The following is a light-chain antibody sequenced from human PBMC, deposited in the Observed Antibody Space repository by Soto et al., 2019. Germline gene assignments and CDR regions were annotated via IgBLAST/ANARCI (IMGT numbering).Light chain of an antibody. Sequence: EIVMTQSPATLSVSPGETATLSCRASQTLGNKLAWYQQKPGQAPRLLIYGASTSATGIPARFSGSGSGTEVTLTINVLQSEDFSIYYCQQHNGWPRTFGPGTKVDLK. CDR3: QQHNGWPRT. CDR1: QTLGNK. J-gene: IGKJ3*01. V-gene: IGKV3D-15*01. CDR2: GAS.